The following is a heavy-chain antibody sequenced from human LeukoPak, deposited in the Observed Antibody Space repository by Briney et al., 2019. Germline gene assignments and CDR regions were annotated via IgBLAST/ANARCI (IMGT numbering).Heavy chain of an antibody. CDR2: ISSSSNYM. CDR1: GFTFSTYT. V-gene: IGHV3-21*01. Sequence: PGGSLRLSCAASGFTFSTYTMNWVRQAPGKGLECVSYISSSSNYMFYGDSVKGRFPIPRDNTKQPLYLQMNSLRAEDTAVYYCARDFSGYDYNFDYWGQGTLVAVS. J-gene: IGHJ4*02. D-gene: IGHD5-12*01. CDR3: ARDFSGYDYNFDY.